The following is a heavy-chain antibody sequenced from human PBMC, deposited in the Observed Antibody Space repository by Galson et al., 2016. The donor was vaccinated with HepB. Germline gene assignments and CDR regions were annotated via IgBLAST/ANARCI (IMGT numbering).Heavy chain of an antibody. D-gene: IGHD1-26*01. CDR2: MSATRGDT. CDR3: ARDVPDAVRRSSPLKRPFYFDS. V-gene: IGHV3-23*01. CDR1: GFAFGSYA. J-gene: IGHJ4*02. Sequence: SLRLSCAASGFAFGSYAMTWVRQAPGKGLEWVSSMSATRGDTYYADSVKGRFSISRDNSKNTLFLQLNSLSADDTAIYYCARDVPDAVRRSSPLKRPFYFDSWGQGTLVTVSS.